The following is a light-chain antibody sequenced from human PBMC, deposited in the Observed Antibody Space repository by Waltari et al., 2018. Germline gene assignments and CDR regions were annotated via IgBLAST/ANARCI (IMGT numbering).Light chain of an antibody. V-gene: IGKV1-NL1*01. CDR1: QGIGNN. CDR2: RAS. Sequence: DIQMTQSPSSLSASVGETVTITCQASQGIGNNLNGYQQKPGKAPKPLLYRASSLQSGIPSRFSGSGSWTDFTLTISSLQPEDFATYYCQQGYSFPFTFGPGTKLDIK. CDR3: QQGYSFPFT. J-gene: IGKJ3*01.